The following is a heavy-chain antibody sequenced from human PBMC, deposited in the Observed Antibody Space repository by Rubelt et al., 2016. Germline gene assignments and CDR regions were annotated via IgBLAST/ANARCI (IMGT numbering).Heavy chain of an antibody. D-gene: IGHD2-2*01. V-gene: IGHV4-39*01. Sequence: GKGLEYIGNIYYNGNTDYNPSLKSRVTISIDTSKNQFSLELSSVTAADTAVYYCARTEYQRGKYYFDYWGQGTLVTVSS. CDR3: ARTEYQRGKYYFDY. J-gene: IGHJ4*02. CDR2: IYYNGNT.